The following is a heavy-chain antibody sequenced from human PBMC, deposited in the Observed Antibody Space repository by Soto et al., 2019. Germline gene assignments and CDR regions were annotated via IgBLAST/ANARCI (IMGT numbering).Heavy chain of an antibody. Sequence: SETLSLTCTVSGRSMSGYYWSWIRQPAGERLEWIARIYTSGTTDFNPSSEGRFTISVDTSKNQFSLKLTSVTAADTALYYCAREDYYDTGYYVVWGQGTQVTVSS. CDR3: AREDYYDTGYYVV. CDR1: GRSMSGYY. V-gene: IGHV4-4*07. D-gene: IGHD3-9*01. J-gene: IGHJ4*02. CDR2: IYTSGTT.